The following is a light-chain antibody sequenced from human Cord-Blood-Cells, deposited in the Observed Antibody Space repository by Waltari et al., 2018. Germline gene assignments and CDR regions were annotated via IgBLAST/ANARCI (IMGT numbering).Light chain of an antibody. V-gene: IGKV4-1*01. J-gene: IGKJ2*03. Sequence: DIVMPQSPDSLAVSLGARATIICKSIQSVSYSSNDKNYLAWYQQKPGQPPKLLIYWASTRESGVPDRFSGSGSGTDFTLPISSLEAEDGAVYCCQQYYSTPYSFGKGIKLEIK. CDR3: QQYYSTPYS. CDR2: WAS. CDR1: QSVSYSSNDKNY.